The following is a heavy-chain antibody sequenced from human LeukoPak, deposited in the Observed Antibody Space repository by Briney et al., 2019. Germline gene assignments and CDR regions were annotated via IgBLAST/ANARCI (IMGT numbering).Heavy chain of an antibody. CDR2: INAGNGNT. J-gene: IGHJ4*02. CDR3: ARDRYTNYPVDY. V-gene: IGHV1-3*01. CDR1: GYIFISYA. D-gene: IGHD4-11*01. Sequence: ASVKVSCKASGYIFISYAMHWVRQAPGQGLEWMGWINAGNGNTEFSQKFQDRVTLTRDTSASIVYMELSSLRSEDTAVYFCARDRYTNYPVDYWGQGTLVTVSS.